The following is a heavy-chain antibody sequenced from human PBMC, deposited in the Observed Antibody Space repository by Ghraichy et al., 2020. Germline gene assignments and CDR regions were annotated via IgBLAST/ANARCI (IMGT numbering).Heavy chain of an antibody. D-gene: IGHD3-3*01. J-gene: IGHJ6*03. CDR3: ARDSYYDFWSGYYSYYYMDV. CDR2: INSDGSST. CDR1: GFTFSSYW. Sequence: GGSLRLSCAASGFTFSSYWMHWVRQAPGKGLVWVSRINSDGSSTSYADSVKGRFTISRDNAKNTLYLQMNSLRAEDTAVYYCARDSYYDFWSGYYSYYYMDVWGKGTTVTVSS. V-gene: IGHV3-74*01.